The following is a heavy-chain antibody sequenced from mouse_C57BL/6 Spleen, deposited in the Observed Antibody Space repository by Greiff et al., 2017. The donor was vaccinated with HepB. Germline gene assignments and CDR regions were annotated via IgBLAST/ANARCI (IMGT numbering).Heavy chain of an antibody. J-gene: IGHJ1*03. V-gene: IGHV3-6*01. CDR1: GYSITSGYY. D-gene: IGHD2-12*01. Sequence: DVHLVESGPGLVKPSQSLSLTCSVTGYSITSGYYWNWIRQFPGNKLEWMGYISYDGSNNYNPSLKNRISITRDTSKNQFFLKLNSVTTEDTATYYCARGIRGYFDVWGTGTTVTVSS. CDR2: ISYDGSN. CDR3: ARGIRGYFDV.